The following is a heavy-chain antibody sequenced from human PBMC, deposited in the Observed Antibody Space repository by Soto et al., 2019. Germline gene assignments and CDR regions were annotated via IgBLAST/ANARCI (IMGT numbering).Heavy chain of an antibody. CDR1: VGSISSGGYS. J-gene: IGHJ6*01. V-gene: IGHV4-30-2*01. CDR2: IYHSGST. D-gene: IGHD3-16*02. Sequence: PAETLCLACAVSVGSISSGGYSWSWIRQPPGKGLEWIGYIYHSGSTYYNPSLKSRVTISVDRSKNQFSLKLSSVTAADTAVYYCAREALGGMDVWGQGTTVTVSS. CDR3: AREALGGMDV.